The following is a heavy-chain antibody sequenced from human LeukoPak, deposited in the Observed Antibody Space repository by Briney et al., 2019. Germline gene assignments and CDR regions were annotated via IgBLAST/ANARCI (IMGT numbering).Heavy chain of an antibody. CDR1: EFTFSSYW. J-gene: IGHJ4*02. D-gene: IGHD3-10*01. CDR2: IKQDGSEK. CDR3: ARVSSLLLWFGEIARSFDY. V-gene: IGHV3-7*01. Sequence: GGSLRLSCAASEFTFSSYWMSWVRQAPGKGLEWVANIKQDGSEKYYVDSVKGRFTISRDNAKNSLYLQMNSLRAEDTAVYYCARVSSLLLWFGEIARSFDYWGQGTLVTVSS.